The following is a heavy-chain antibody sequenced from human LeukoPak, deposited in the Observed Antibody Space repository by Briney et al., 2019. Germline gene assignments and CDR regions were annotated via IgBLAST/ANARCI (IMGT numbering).Heavy chain of an antibody. CDR3: ASDLTYYDFWSGYYLYNWFDP. CDR1: GGSISSSSYY. J-gene: IGHJ5*02. Sequence: SETLSLTCTVSGGSISSSSYYWGWIRQPPGKGLEWIGSIYYSGSTYYNPSLKSRVTISVDTSKNQFPLKLSSVTAADTAVYYCASDLTYYDFWSGYYLYNWFDPWGQGTLVTDSS. V-gene: IGHV4-39*01. CDR2: IYYSGST. D-gene: IGHD3-3*01.